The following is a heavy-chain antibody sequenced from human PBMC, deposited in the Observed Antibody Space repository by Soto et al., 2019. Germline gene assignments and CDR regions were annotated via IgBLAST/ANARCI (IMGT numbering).Heavy chain of an antibody. CDR2: IYYSGRT. CDR3: ARGYCSSTICYIWDNWFDP. Sequence: LPETLSLTCTVSGGSISSYYWSWIRQPPGKGLEWIGYIYYSGRTNYNPSLKSRVTISVDTSKNQFSLKLSSVTAADTAVYYCARGYCSSTICYIWDNWFDPWGQGTLVTVSS. CDR1: GGSISSYY. V-gene: IGHV4-59*01. D-gene: IGHD2-2*02. J-gene: IGHJ5*02.